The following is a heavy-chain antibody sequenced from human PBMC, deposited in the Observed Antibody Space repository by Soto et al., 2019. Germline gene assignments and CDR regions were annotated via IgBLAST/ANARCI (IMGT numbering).Heavy chain of an antibody. Sequence: ASVKVSCKASGFTFTSSAVQWVRQARGQRLEWIGWIVVGSGNTNYAQKFQERVTITRDMSTSTAYMELSSLRSEDTAVYYCAADRDEMGATQIYYYYGMDVWGQGTTVTVSS. J-gene: IGHJ6*02. CDR3: AADRDEMGATQIYYYYGMDV. D-gene: IGHD1-26*01. CDR2: IVVGSGNT. CDR1: GFTFTSSA. V-gene: IGHV1-58*01.